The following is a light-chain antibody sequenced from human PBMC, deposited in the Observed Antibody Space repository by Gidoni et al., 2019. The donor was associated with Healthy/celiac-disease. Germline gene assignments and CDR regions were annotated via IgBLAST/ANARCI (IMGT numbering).Light chain of an antibody. CDR2: GAS. CDR3: QQYGSLFT. J-gene: IGKJ4*01. Sequence: AHRLLIYGASSRATAIPDRFSVSGSGTDFTLTISRLEPEDFAVYSCQQYGSLFTFGGGTKVEIK. V-gene: IGKV3-20*01.